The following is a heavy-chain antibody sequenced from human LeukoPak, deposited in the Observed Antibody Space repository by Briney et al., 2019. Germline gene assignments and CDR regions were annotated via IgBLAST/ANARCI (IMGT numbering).Heavy chain of an antibody. CDR3: ARGSYCSGGSCYSAY. J-gene: IGHJ4*02. CDR2: IYSGGST. Sequence: GGSLRLSCAASGFTVSSNYMSWVRQAPGKGLEWVSVIYSGGSTYYADSVKGRFTISRDNSKNTLYLQMGSLRAEDMAVYYCARGSYCSGGSCYSAYWGQGTLVTVSS. CDR1: GFTVSSNY. V-gene: IGHV3-66*01. D-gene: IGHD2-15*01.